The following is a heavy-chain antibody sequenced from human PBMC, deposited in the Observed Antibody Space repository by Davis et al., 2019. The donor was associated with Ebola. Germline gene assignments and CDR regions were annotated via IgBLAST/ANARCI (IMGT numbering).Heavy chain of an antibody. V-gene: IGHV3-13*01. Sequence: PGGSLRLSCAASGFTFSSYDMHWVRQATGKGLEWVSAIGTAGDTYYPGSVKGRFTISRENAKNSLYLQMNSLRAGDTAVYYCARARLFHSWFGELLYRDYYGMDVWGKGTTVTDSS. J-gene: IGHJ6*04. CDR3: ARARLFHSWFGELLYRDYYGMDV. D-gene: IGHD3-10*01. CDR1: GFTFSSYD. CDR2: IGTAGDT.